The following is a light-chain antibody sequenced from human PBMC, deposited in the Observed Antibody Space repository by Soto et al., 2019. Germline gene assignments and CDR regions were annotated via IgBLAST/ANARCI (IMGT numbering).Light chain of an antibody. CDR3: SSYAGINNLGV. CDR2: EVN. V-gene: IGLV2-8*01. Sequence: QSALTQPPSASVSPGQSVTISCTGTSSDVGGYKYVSWYQQHPGKAPKLMIFEVNKRPSGVPDHFSGSKSGNTASLTVSGLQAEDEADYYCSSYAGINNLGVFGTGTKLTVL. J-gene: IGLJ1*01. CDR1: SSDVGGYKY.